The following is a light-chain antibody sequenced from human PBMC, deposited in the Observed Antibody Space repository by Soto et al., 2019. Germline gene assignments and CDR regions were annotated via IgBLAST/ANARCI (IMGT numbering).Light chain of an antibody. CDR2: DVS. J-gene: IGLJ1*01. Sequence: QSVLTQSASVSGSPGQSITISCTGTTSDIGFSYYVSWYQQHPDKAPKLIIYDVSDRPSGVSNRFSGSRSGNTASLTISGLQAEDEADYYCASYSSSFTLYVFGTGTKGTV. V-gene: IGLV2-14*03. CDR3: ASYSSSFTLYV. CDR1: TSDIGFSYY.